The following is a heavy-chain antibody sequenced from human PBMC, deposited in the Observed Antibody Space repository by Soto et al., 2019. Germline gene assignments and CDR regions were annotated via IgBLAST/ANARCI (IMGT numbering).Heavy chain of an antibody. CDR3: ASQGLYYYGLDV. CDR1: GFPFSTYW. Sequence: PGGSLRLSCAAPGFPFSTYWMHWVRQAPGKGPVWVSRINNDGSTTRYADSVKGRFTTSRDNAKNTLYLQMNSLRAEDTAVYYCASQGLYYYGLDVWGQGTTVTVSS. J-gene: IGHJ6*02. V-gene: IGHV3-74*01. CDR2: INNDGSTT.